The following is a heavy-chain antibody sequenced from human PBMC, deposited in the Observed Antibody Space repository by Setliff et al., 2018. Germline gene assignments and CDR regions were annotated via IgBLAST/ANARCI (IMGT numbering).Heavy chain of an antibody. D-gene: IGHD3-3*01. CDR1: GFTFPTYW. CDR2: IKGDESEK. Sequence: GGSLRLSCAASGFTFPTYWMTWVRQAPGKGLEWVANIKGDESEKYYVDSVKGRFTISRDNAKNSLYLHMSSLRAEDTAVYFCARIFLYGTSWYFDNWGQGTLVTVSS. J-gene: IGHJ4*02. CDR3: ARIFLYGTSWYFDN. V-gene: IGHV3-7*03.